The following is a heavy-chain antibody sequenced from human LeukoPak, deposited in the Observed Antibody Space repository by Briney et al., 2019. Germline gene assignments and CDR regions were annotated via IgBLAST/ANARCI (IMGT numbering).Heavy chain of an antibody. CDR2: ISSSSSYI. CDR3: ARDSGSYSAGWFDP. D-gene: IGHD1-26*01. J-gene: IGHJ5*02. V-gene: IGHV3-21*01. Sequence: GGSLRLSRAASGFTFSSYSMNWVRQAPGKGLEWVSSISSSSSYIYYADSVKGRFTISRDNAKNSLYLQMNSLRAEDTAVYYCARDSGSYSAGWFDPWGQGTLVTVSS. CDR1: GFTFSSYS.